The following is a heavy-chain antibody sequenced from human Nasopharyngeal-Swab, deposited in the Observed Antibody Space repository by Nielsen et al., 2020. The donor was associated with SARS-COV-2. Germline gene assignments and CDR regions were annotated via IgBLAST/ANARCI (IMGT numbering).Heavy chain of an antibody. V-gene: IGHV3-21*01. Sequence: GESLKISCAASGFTFSSYSMNWVRQAPGKGLGWVSSISSSSSYIYYADSVKGRFTISRDNAKNSLYLQMNGLRAEDTAVYYCARSLRGSSLHYWGQGTLVTVSS. J-gene: IGHJ4*02. CDR1: GFTFSSYS. CDR2: ISSSSSYI. D-gene: IGHD6-6*01. CDR3: ARSLRGSSLHY.